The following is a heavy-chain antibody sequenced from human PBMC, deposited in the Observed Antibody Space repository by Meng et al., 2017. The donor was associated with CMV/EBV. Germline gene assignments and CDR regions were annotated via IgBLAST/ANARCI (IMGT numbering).Heavy chain of an antibody. V-gene: IGHV3-69-1*01. CDR3: ARTGPGLVPAALYTPRLYYYYGMDV. Sequence: GESLKISCAASGFTFSDYYMHWVRQAPGKGLEWVSSISSSSTIYYADSVKGRFTISRDNAKNSLYLQMNSLRAEDTAVYYCARTGPGLVPAALYTPRLYYYYGMDVWGQGTTVTVSS. J-gene: IGHJ6*02. D-gene: IGHD2-2*01. CDR2: ISSSSTI. CDR1: GFTFSDYY.